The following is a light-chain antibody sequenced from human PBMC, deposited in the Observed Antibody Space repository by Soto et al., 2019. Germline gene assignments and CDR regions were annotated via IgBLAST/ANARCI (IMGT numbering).Light chain of an antibody. Sequence: QSALTQPPSASGSPGQSVTISCTGTSSDVGGYNYVSWYQQHPGKAPKLMIYAVSKRPSGVPDSFSGSKSGNTASLTVSGLQAEDEADYYCSSYAGSNNFGVVFGGGTKRTVL. V-gene: IGLV2-8*01. CDR1: SSDVGGYNY. CDR3: SSYAGSNNFGVV. J-gene: IGLJ2*01. CDR2: AVS.